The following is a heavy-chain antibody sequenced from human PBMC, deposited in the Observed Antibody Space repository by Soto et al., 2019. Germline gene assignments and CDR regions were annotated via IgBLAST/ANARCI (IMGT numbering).Heavy chain of an antibody. Sequence: PSETLSLTCAVYGGSFSGYYWSWIRQPPGKGLEWIGEINHSGSTNYNPSLKSRVTISVDTSKNQFSLKLSSVTAADTAVYYCARDGYYGSGSYSVFDYWGQGTLVTVSS. J-gene: IGHJ4*02. CDR3: ARDGYYGSGSYSVFDY. CDR1: GGSFSGYY. D-gene: IGHD3-10*01. V-gene: IGHV4-34*01. CDR2: INHSGST.